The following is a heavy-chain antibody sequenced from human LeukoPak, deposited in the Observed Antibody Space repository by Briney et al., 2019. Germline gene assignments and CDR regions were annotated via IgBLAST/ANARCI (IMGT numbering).Heavy chain of an antibody. Sequence: SVKVSCKASGGTFSSYAISWVRQAPGQGLEWMGRIIPIFGTANYAQKFQGRVTITTDESTSTAYMELSSLRSEDTAVYYCARGELHYDSSGYSFDYWGQGTLVTVSS. V-gene: IGHV1-69*05. CDR2: IIPIFGTA. CDR1: GGTFSSYA. D-gene: IGHD3-22*01. J-gene: IGHJ4*02. CDR3: ARGELHYDSSGYSFDY.